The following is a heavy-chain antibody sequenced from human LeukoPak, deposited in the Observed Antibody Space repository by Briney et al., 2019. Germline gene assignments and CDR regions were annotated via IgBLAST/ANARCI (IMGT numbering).Heavy chain of an antibody. J-gene: IGHJ4*02. CDR2: INHSGST. D-gene: IGHD3-9*01. CDR1: GDSISSYY. V-gene: IGHV4-34*01. Sequence: SETLSLTCTVSGDSISSYYWSWIRQPPGKGLEWIGEINHSGSTNYNPSLKSRVTISVDTSKNQFSLKLSSVTAADTAVYYCARTRTIITIFPGGEYLPFGYWGQGTLVTVSS. CDR3: ARTRTIITIFPGGEYLPFGY.